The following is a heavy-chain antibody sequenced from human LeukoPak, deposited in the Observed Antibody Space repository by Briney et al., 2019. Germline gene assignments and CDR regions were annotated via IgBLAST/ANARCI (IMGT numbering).Heavy chain of an antibody. CDR2: ISGSGGST. V-gene: IGHV3-23*01. CDR3: AKDHEGIVVVPITMDF. J-gene: IGHJ4*02. Sequence: GGSLRLSCAASGFTFSSYAMNWVRQAPGKRLEWVAAISGSGGSTYYADSVKGRFTISRDNSKNTLYLHMNSLRAEDTAMYYCAKDHEGIVVVPITMDFWGQGTLVTVSS. D-gene: IGHD2-2*01. CDR1: GFTFSSYA.